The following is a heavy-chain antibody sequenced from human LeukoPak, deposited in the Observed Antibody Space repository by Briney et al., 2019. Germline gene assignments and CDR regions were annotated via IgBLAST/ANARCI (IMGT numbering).Heavy chain of an antibody. Sequence: PGRSLRLSCAASGFTFSSYAMHWVRQAPGKGLEWVAVKSYDGSNKYYADSVKGRFTISRDNSKNTLYLQMNSLRAEDTAVYYCAREAYCSSTSCYGMDVWGQGTTVTVSS. D-gene: IGHD2-2*01. J-gene: IGHJ6*02. CDR3: AREAYCSSTSCYGMDV. CDR1: GFTFSSYA. V-gene: IGHV3-30-3*01. CDR2: KSYDGSNK.